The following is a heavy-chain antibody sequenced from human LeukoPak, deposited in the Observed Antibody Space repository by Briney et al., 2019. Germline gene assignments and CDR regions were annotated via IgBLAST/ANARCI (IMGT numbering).Heavy chain of an antibody. J-gene: IGHJ3*02. CDR1: GGSFSGYY. CDR3: AVSWDSSGYYPDDDAFDI. D-gene: IGHD3-22*01. V-gene: IGHV4-34*01. CDR2: INHSGST. Sequence: PSETLSLTCAVYGGSFSGYYWSWIRQPPGKGLEWIGEINHSGSTNYNPSLKSRVTISVDTSKNQFSLKLSSVTAADTAVYYCAVSWDSSGYYPDDDAFDIWGQGTMVTVSS.